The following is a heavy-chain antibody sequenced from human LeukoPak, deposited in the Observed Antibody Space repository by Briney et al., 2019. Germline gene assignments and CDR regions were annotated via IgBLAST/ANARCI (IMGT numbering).Heavy chain of an antibody. CDR1: GYTFTSYD. V-gene: IGHV1-8*03. D-gene: IGHD2-2*01. CDR3: ARGLKGYCSSTSCPYRNDY. J-gene: IGHJ4*02. CDR2: MNPNSGNT. Sequence: ASVKVSCKASGYTFTSYDINWVRQATGQGLEWMGWMNPNSGNTGYAQKFQGRVTITRNTSISTAYIELSSLRSEDTAVYYCARGLKGYCSSTSCPYRNDYWGQGTLVTVSS.